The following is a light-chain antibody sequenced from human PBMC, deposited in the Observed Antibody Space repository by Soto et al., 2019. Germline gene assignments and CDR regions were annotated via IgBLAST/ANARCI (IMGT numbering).Light chain of an antibody. CDR2: GAS. CDR1: QGIGVT. V-gene: IGKV3-15*01. J-gene: IGKJ4*01. CDR3: QHYADWPLT. Sequence: EIVLTQSPATLSVSPGEGATLSCRASQGIGVTLAWYQQKPSQTPRLLIYGASTRATGVPARFSASGSGTDFILTINSLQSEDFAVYYCQHYADWPLTFGGGTKIESK.